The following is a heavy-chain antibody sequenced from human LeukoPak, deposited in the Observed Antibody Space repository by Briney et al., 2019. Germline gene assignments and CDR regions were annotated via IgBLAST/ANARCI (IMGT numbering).Heavy chain of an antibody. CDR1: GFTFSDYA. J-gene: IGHJ4*02. CDR3: ARHPTVVVAATYFDW. CDR2: ISASGGST. D-gene: IGHD2-15*01. Sequence: GGSLRLSCAASGFTFSDYAMSWVRQAPGKGLDWVSPISASGGSTYYADSVKGRFTISRDNSKNTLYLQMNSLRPEDTAVYYCARHPTVVVAATYFDWWGQETLVTVSS. V-gene: IGHV3-23*01.